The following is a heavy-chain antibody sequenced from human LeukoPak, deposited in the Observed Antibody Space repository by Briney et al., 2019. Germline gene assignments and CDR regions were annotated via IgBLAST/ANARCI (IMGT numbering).Heavy chain of an antibody. CDR3: ARVAGFGERGMDV. D-gene: IGHD3-10*01. J-gene: IGHJ6*02. CDR2: INTKTANP. CDR1: GYQFISYT. V-gene: IGHV7-4-1*02. Sequence: ASVKVSCKASGYQFISYTMSWVRQAPGQGREWMGWINTKTANPTYAQDFTGRFVFSLDTSVSTAYLQINGLKAGDTAVYYCARVAGFGERGMDVWGQGTTVTVSS.